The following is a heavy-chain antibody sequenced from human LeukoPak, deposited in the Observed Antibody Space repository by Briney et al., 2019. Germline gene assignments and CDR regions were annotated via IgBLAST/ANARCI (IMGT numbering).Heavy chain of an antibody. J-gene: IGHJ4*02. V-gene: IGHV3-74*01. CDR2: ISSDGNIP. CDR1: GFTFSTYW. D-gene: IGHD6-19*01. CDR3: ARDNGWSLFDY. Sequence: TGGSLRLACAASGFTFSTYWMHWVRRVPGKGLVWVSRISSDGNIPNYADSVKGRFPISRDNAKNTLFLQMNSLRAEDTAIYYCARDNGWSLFDYWGQGTLVTVSS.